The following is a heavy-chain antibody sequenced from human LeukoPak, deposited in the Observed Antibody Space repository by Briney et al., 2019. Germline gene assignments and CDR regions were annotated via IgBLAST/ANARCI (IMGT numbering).Heavy chain of an antibody. CDR3: ARSIAVASYNWFDP. J-gene: IGHJ5*02. CDR2: IYYSGST. Sequence: ETLSLTCAVSGGSISSYYWSWIRQPPGKGLEWIGYIYYSGSTNYNPSLKSRVTISVDTSKNQFSLKLSSVTAADTAVYYCARSIAVASYNWFDPWGQGTLVTVSS. V-gene: IGHV4-59*08. CDR1: GGSISSYY. D-gene: IGHD6-19*01.